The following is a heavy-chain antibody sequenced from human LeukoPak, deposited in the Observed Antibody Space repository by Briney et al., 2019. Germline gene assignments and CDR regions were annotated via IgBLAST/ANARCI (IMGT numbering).Heavy chain of an antibody. CDR1: GFTFSSYS. CDR2: IYGGDST. Sequence: GGSLRLSCAASGFTFSSYSMSWVRQAPGKGLEWVSVIYGGDSTYYADSVKGRFTISRDNSKNTLHLQMSSLRAEDTAVYYCARDRAYFYDSSGYGMDVWGQGTTVTVSS. J-gene: IGHJ6*02. CDR3: ARDRAYFYDSSGYGMDV. D-gene: IGHD3-22*01. V-gene: IGHV3-53*01.